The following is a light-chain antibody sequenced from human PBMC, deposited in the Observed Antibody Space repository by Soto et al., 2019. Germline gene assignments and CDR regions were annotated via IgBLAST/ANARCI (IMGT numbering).Light chain of an antibody. CDR3: QQYTNVPIT. CDR1: QTVHNN. Sequence: EVVMTQSPATLSVSPGESVTLSCRASQTVHNNYLAWYQQKPGQAPRLLIYAVSAMATGIPARFSGSGSGTYFTLTISCLQAEDFAVYYCQQYTNVPITLGHGTRLEI. CDR2: AVS. V-gene: IGKV3-15*01. J-gene: IGKJ5*01.